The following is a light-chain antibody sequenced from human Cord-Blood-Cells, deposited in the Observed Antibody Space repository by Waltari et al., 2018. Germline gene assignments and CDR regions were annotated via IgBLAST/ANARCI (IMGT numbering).Light chain of an antibody. Sequence: EIVLTQSPPNLSLSPGERAPLSCRASQSVISYLACYQQKPGQAPRLLIYDASNRATGIPARFSGSGSGTDFTLTISSLEPEDFAVYYCQQRSNWPPLTFGGGTKVEIK. V-gene: IGKV3-11*01. CDR3: QQRSNWPPLT. CDR1: QSVISY. CDR2: DAS. J-gene: IGKJ4*01.